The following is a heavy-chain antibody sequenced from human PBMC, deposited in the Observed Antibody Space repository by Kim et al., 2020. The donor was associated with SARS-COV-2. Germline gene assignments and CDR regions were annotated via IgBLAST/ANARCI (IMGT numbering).Heavy chain of an antibody. V-gene: IGHV1-8*01. J-gene: IGHJ6*02. CDR1: GYTFTSYD. CDR3: ARGRGAAAAYGMDV. D-gene: IGHD6-13*01. CDR2: MNPNSGNT. Sequence: ASVKVSCKASGYTFTSYDINWVRQATGQGLEWMGWMNPNSGNTGYAQKFQGRVTMTRNTSISTAYMELSSLRSEDTAVYYCARGRGAAAAYGMDVWGQGTTVTVSS.